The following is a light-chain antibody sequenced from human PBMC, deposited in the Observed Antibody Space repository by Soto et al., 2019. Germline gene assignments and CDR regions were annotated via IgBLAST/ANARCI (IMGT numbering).Light chain of an antibody. CDR1: HNISTY. V-gene: IGKV1-39*01. CDR3: QQSYSTLYT. J-gene: IGKJ2*01. CDR2: ATS. Sequence: DILMTQSPSSLSASVGDGVTITCRASHNISTYLHWYQQKPGEAPKFLIYATSNLQSWFPSRFSGSGSGTDFTLTINNLQPEDYATYFCQQSYSTLYTFGQGTKLEVK.